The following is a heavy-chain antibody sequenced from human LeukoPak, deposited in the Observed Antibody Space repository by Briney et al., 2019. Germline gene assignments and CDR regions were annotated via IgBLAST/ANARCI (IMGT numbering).Heavy chain of an antibody. CDR1: GYTFTSYD. V-gene: IGHV1-8*01. Sequence: GASVKVSCKASGYTFTSYDINWVRQATGQGLEWMGWMNPNSGNTGYAQKFQGRVTMTRNTSISTAYMELSSLRSEDTAVYYCARGSKRAGYFDYWGQGTPVTVSS. D-gene: IGHD6-19*01. CDR2: MNPNSGNT. CDR3: ARGSKRAGYFDY. J-gene: IGHJ4*02.